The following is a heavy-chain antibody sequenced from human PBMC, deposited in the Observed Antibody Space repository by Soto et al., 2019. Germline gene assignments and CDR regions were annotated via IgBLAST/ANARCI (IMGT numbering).Heavy chain of an antibody. J-gene: IGHJ5*02. CDR2: IYYSGST. Sequence: PSETLSLTCTVSGGSINSSSYYWGWIRQPPGKGLEWIGCIYYSGSTYYNPSLKSRVTISVDTSKNQFSLKLSSVTAADTAVYYCARHGIRTGGVLRYFDWSVDNWFDPWGQGTLVTVSS. D-gene: IGHD3-9*01. CDR1: GGSINSSSYY. V-gene: IGHV4-39*01. CDR3: ARHGIRTGGVLRYFDWSVDNWFDP.